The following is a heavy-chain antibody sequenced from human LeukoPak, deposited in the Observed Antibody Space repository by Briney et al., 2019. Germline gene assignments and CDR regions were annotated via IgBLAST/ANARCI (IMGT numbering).Heavy chain of an antibody. J-gene: IGHJ4*02. CDR1: GGSISSYY. Sequence: SETLSLTCTVSGGSISSYYWSWIRQPPGKGLEWIGYIYYSGSTNYNPSLKSRVTISVDTSKNQFSLKLSSVTAADMAVYYCARQDFWSGYLGLCYFDYWGQGTLVTVSS. CDR3: ARQDFWSGYLGLCYFDY. CDR2: IYYSGST. D-gene: IGHD3-3*01. V-gene: IGHV4-59*08.